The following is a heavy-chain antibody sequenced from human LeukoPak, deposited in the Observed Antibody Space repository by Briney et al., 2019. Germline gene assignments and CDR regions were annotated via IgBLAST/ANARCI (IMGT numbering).Heavy chain of an antibody. CDR1: GGSFSGYY. V-gene: IGHV4-34*01. CDR3: ARGRRGVY. CDR2: INHSGST. D-gene: IGHD2-8*01. J-gene: IGHJ4*02. Sequence: SETLSLTCAAYGGSFSGYYWSWIRQPPGKGLEWIGEINHSGSTNYNPSLKSRVTISVDTSKNQFSLKLSSVTAADTAVYYCARGRRGVYWGQGTLVTVSS.